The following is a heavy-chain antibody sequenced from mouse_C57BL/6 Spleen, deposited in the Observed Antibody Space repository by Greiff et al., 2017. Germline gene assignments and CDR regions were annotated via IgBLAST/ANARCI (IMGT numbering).Heavy chain of an antibody. CDR1: GYTFTSYW. D-gene: IGHD2-4*01. CDR2: IDPSDSYT. V-gene: IGHV1-50*01. Sequence: VQLQQPGAELVKPGASVKLSCKASGYTFTSYWMQWVKQRPGQGLEWIGAIDPSDSYTNYNQKFKGKATLTVDTSSSTAYMQLSSLTSEDSAVYYCARGSYDYDKAWFAYWGQGTLVTVSA. CDR3: ARGSYDYDKAWFAY. J-gene: IGHJ3*01.